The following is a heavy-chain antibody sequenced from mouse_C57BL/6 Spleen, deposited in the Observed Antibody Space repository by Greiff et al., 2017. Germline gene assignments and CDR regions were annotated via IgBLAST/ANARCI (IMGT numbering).Heavy chain of an antibody. CDR2: IWRGGST. D-gene: IGHD2-4*01. J-gene: IGHJ3*01. CDR1: GFSLTSYG. V-gene: IGHV2-5*01. CDR3: AKGRGDYSAWFAY. Sequence: QVQLQQSGPGLVQPSQSLSITCTVSGFSLTSYGVHWVRQSPGKGLEWLGVIWRGGSTDYNAAFMSRLSITKDNSKSQVFFKMNSLQADDTAIYYCAKGRGDYSAWFAYWGQGTLVTVSA.